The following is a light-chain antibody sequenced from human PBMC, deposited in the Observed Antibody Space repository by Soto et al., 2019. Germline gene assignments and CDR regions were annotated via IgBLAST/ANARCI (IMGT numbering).Light chain of an antibody. J-gene: IGKJ1*01. CDR2: KAS. V-gene: IGKV1-5*03. Sequence: DIQMTQSPSTLYASVGDRVTITCRALQSISSWVAWYQQKAGKAPKLLIYKASSLETGVPSRFSGSGSGKEYTLTISTLQPDDFGTYYCQQYSSYPAWTFGQGTQVEIK. CDR1: QSISSW. CDR3: QQYSSYPAWT.